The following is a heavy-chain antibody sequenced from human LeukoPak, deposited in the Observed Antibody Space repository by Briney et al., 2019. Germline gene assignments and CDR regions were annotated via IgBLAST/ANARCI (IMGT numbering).Heavy chain of an antibody. J-gene: IGHJ4*02. V-gene: IGHV3-64*01. CDR3: AREGSPGTSDY. CDR2: ISSNGGST. CDR1: GFTFSSYT. D-gene: IGHD1-7*01. Sequence: GGSLRLSCAASGFTFSSYTMHWVRQAPGKGLESVSAISSNGGSTYYAHSVKGRFTISRDNSKNTLYLQVDSLRAEDMAVYYCAREGSPGTSDYWGQGTLVTVSS.